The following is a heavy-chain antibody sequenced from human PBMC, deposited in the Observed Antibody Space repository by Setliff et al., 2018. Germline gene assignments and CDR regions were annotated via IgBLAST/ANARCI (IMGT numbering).Heavy chain of an antibody. CDR3: RLAHCNDTSCEEALDY. CDR1: GVSISSYY. CDR2: IQKSGST. D-gene: IGHD2-2*01. J-gene: IGHJ4*02. V-gene: IGHV4-59*01. Sequence: SETLSLTCNVSGVSISSYYWSWIRQPPGKGLESIGYIQKSGSTNYNPSLMSRVSISVDTSKNQFSLKLRSVTAADTAVYYFRLAHCNDTSCEEALDYWSQGTLVTVSS.